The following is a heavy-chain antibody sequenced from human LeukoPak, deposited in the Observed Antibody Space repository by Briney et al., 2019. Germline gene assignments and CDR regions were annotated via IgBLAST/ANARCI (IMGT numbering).Heavy chain of an antibody. CDR3: ARVSQLWGTYFDYFGY. V-gene: IGHV1-69*13. Sequence: ASVKVSCKASGGTFSGSAISWVRQAPRQGLEWMGGIIPIFGTANYAQNMQGRLTITADESTSTAYMELSSLRSEDTAVYYCARVSQLWGTYFDYFGYWGQGTLVTVSP. D-gene: IGHD3-16*01. CDR2: IIPIFGTA. J-gene: IGHJ4*02. CDR1: GGTFSGSA.